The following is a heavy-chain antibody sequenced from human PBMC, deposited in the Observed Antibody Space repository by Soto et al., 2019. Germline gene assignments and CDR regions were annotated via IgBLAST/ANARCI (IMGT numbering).Heavy chain of an antibody. V-gene: IGHV3-23*01. CDR3: AKDNVLRYFDWLPYYFDY. D-gene: IGHD3-9*01. Sequence: GGSLRLSCAASGFTFSSYAMSWVRQAPGKGLEWVSAISGSGGSTYYADSVKGRFTISRDNSKNTLYLQMNSLRAEDTAVYYCAKDNVLRYFDWLPYYFDYWGQGTLVTVSS. J-gene: IGHJ4*02. CDR2: ISGSGGST. CDR1: GFTFSSYA.